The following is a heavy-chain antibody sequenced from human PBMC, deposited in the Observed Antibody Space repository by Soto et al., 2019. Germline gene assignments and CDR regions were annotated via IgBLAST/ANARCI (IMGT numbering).Heavy chain of an antibody. Sequence: GGSLRLSCAASGFTCSSFGMHWVRQAPGKGLVWLSRINADGGDTDYAESVKGRFTVSRDNAKNTLYLQMNSLRVEDTAVYYCAGTVYYDGSGYDLNWFDPWGQGTLVTVSS. CDR2: INADGGDT. CDR1: GFTCSSFG. V-gene: IGHV3-74*01. D-gene: IGHD3-22*01. CDR3: AGTVYYDGSGYDLNWFDP. J-gene: IGHJ5*02.